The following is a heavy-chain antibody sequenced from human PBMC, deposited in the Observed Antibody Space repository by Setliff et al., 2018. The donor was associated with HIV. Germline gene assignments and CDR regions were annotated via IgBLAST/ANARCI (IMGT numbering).Heavy chain of an antibody. CDR1: GFNFNDYT. Sequence: GGSLRLSCAASGFNFNDYTMHWVRQGPGKTLEWVANIKQDGSEKYYVESVKGRFTISRDNANNSLYLQMNSLRAEDTAVYYCARGARGYSYGWGQGTLVTVSS. D-gene: IGHD5-18*01. J-gene: IGHJ4*02. V-gene: IGHV3-7*01. CDR2: IKQDGSEK. CDR3: ARGARGYSYG.